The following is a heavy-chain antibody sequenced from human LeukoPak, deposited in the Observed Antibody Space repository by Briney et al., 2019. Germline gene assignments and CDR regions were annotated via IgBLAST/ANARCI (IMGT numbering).Heavy chain of an antibody. D-gene: IGHD3-22*01. CDR2: IIPIFGTA. V-gene: IGHV1-69*13. J-gene: IGHJ4*02. Sequence: ASVKVSCKASGGTFSSYAISWVRQAPGQGLEWMGGIIPIFGTANYAQKFQGRVTITADESTSTAYMELSSLRSEDTAVYYCTRPLGPYDSTGDFDYWGQGTLVTVSS. CDR3: TRPLGPYDSTGDFDY. CDR1: GGTFSSYA.